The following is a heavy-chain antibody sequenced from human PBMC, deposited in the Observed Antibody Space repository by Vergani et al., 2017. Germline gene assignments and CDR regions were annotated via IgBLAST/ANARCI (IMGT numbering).Heavy chain of an antibody. CDR3: ATDRGDGYNYDYYYGMDV. Sequence: QVQLVQSGAEVKKPGSSVKVSCKASGGTFSSYAISWVRQAPGQGLEWMGGIIPIFGTANYAQKFQGRVTMTEDTSTDTAYMELSSLRSEDTAVYYCATDRGDGYNYDYYYGMDVWGQGTTVTVSS. CDR1: GGTFSSYA. D-gene: IGHD5-24*01. V-gene: IGHV1-69*14. CDR2: IIPIFGTA. J-gene: IGHJ6*02.